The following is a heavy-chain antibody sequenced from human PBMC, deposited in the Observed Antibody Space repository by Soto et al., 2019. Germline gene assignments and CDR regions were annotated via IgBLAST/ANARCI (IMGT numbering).Heavy chain of an antibody. CDR2: TSDDGTNK. V-gene: IGHV3-30-3*01. Sequence: QVQLVESGGGVVQPGRSLRLSCAASGFTFSGYAMHWVRQAPGKGLDWVAVTSDDGTNKYYADPVKGRFTISRDNSKNTLYLQMNSLRAEDTAVYYCKRTKHDYGDYLYYFDYWGQGTLVTVSS. J-gene: IGHJ4*02. CDR1: GFTFSGYA. D-gene: IGHD4-17*01. CDR3: KRTKHDYGDYLYYFDY.